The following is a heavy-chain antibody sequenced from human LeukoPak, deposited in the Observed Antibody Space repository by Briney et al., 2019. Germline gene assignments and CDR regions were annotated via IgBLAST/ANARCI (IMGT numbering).Heavy chain of an antibody. CDR1: GYTFTIYG. CDR2: ISAYNGNT. CDR3: ARDQQWLDPARHGFDY. Sequence: GASVQVSCKASGYTFTIYGISWVRQAPGQGLKWMGWISAYNGNTNYAQKLQGRVTMTTDTSTSTAYMELRSLRSDDTAVYYCARDQQWLDPARHGFDYWGQGTLVTVSS. D-gene: IGHD6-19*01. V-gene: IGHV1-18*01. J-gene: IGHJ4*02.